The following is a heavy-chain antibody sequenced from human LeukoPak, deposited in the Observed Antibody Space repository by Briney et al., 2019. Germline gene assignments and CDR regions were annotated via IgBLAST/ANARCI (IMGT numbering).Heavy chain of an antibody. D-gene: IGHD3-22*01. CDR2: IYYSGST. Sequence: NPSETLSLTCTVSGGSISSGGYYWSWIRQHPGKGLEWIGYIYYSGSTYYNPSLKSRVTISVDTSKNQFSLKLSSVTAADTAVYYCARDASYYEAHYFDYWGQGTLVTVSS. CDR1: GGSISSGGYY. V-gene: IGHV4-31*03. J-gene: IGHJ4*02. CDR3: ARDASYYEAHYFDY.